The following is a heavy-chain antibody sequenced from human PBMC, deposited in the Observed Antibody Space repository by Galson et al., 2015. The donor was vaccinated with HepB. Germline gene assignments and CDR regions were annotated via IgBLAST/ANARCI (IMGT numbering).Heavy chain of an antibody. Sequence: SLRLSCAASGFTFSSYWMSWVRQAPGKELEWVANIKQDGSEKYYVDSVKGRFTISRDNAKNSLYLQMNSLGAEDTAVYYCARDSVVAVYYYYGMDVWGQGTTVTVSS. V-gene: IGHV3-7*01. D-gene: IGHD2-2*01. CDR1: GFTFSSYW. CDR2: IKQDGSEK. CDR3: ARDSVVAVYYYYGMDV. J-gene: IGHJ6*02.